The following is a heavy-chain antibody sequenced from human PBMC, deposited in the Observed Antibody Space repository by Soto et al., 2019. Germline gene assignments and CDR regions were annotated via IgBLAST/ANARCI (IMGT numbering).Heavy chain of an antibody. D-gene: IGHD6-6*01. J-gene: IGHJ6*02. CDR1: GGSTSSDEYF. Sequence: QVQLQESGPGLVKPSQTLSLTCSVSGGSTSSDEYFWSWIRQSPGKGLEWIGYIHYTGSTSNNPSLKSRLTILVDTSKNQFSLKLSSVTAADTAVYFCARAGSEDYYGMDVWGQGTPVTVSS. V-gene: IGHV4-30-4*01. CDR2: IHYTGST. CDR3: ARAGSEDYYGMDV.